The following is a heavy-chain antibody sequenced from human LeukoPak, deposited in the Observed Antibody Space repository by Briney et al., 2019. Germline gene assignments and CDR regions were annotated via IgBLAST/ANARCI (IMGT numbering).Heavy chain of an antibody. J-gene: IGHJ3*02. CDR3: ARDHGFSGGSYFDTFNI. V-gene: IGHV1-18*01. Sequence: ASVKVSCKASGYIFTTYGISWVRQAPGQGLEWMGWISGYNDDTNYAQKLQGRVTMTTDTSTSTAYMELRSLTSDDTAVYYCARDHGFSGGSYFDTFNIWGRGTMVAVSS. D-gene: IGHD1-26*01. CDR2: ISGYNDDT. CDR1: GYIFTTYG.